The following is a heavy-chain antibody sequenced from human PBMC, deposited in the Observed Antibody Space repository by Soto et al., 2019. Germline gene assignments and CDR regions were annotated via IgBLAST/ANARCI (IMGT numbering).Heavy chain of an antibody. J-gene: IGHJ4*02. V-gene: IGHV4-59*01. CDR2: IYYSGST. D-gene: IGHD2-15*01. CDR1: GGSISSYY. CDR3: ARLGGSYQRD. Sequence: QMQLQESGPGLVKPSETLSLTCTVSGGSISSYYWSWIRQPPGKGLEWIGYIYYSGSTNYNPSLKSRVTISVDTSKNQFSLKLSSVTAADTAVFYCARLGGSYQRDWGQGTLVTVSS.